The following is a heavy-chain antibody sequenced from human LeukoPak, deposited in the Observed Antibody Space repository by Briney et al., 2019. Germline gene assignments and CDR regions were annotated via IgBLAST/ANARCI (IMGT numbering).Heavy chain of an antibody. D-gene: IGHD2-15*01. Sequence: GGSLRLSCAASGFTFSSYAMSWVRQAPGKGLEWVSAISGSGGSTYYADSVKGRFTISRDNSKNTLYLQMNSLRAEDTAVDDCAKRYCSGGSCYMGFDYWGQGTLVTVSS. V-gene: IGHV3-23*01. CDR2: ISGSGGST. CDR1: GFTFSSYA. J-gene: IGHJ4*02. CDR3: AKRYCSGGSCYMGFDY.